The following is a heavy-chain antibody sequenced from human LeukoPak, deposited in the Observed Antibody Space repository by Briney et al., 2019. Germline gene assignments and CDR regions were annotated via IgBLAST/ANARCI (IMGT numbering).Heavy chain of an antibody. CDR1: GFTFSSYA. V-gene: IGHV3-30*04. J-gene: IGHJ4*02. Sequence: GGSLRFSGAASGFTFSSYAMTWVGQAPGKGLEWVAVITIIGGNKYYADSVKGRFTISRDNSKNTLYLQMNSLRAEDTAVYYCARGMSMIVVVITASQCDYWGQGTLVTVSS. D-gene: IGHD3-22*01. CDR2: ITIIGGNK. CDR3: ARGMSMIVVVITASQCDY.